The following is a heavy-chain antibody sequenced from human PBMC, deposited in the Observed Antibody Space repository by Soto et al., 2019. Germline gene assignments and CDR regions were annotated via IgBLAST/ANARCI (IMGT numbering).Heavy chain of an antibody. D-gene: IGHD6-13*01. V-gene: IGHV1-18*01. J-gene: IGHJ4*02. CDR2: ISGNDGNT. Sequence: ASVKVSCKASGYIFTSFGISWVRQAPGQGLEWMGWISGNDGNTKYAQKLQGRVTMTIDKSTTTAYMELRSLRSDDTAVYYCARRWESSSWYLDYWGQGTLVTVSS. CDR3: ARRWESSSWYLDY. CDR1: GYIFTSFG.